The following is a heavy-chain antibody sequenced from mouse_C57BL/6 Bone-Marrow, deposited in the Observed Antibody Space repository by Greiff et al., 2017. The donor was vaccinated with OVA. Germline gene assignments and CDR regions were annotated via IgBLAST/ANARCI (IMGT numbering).Heavy chain of an antibody. CDR3: ARLRKAYYSNPYFDY. CDR2: INPNYGTT. V-gene: IGHV1-39*01. J-gene: IGHJ2*01. D-gene: IGHD2-5*01. Sequence: EVKVVESGPELVKPGASVKISCKASGYSFTDYNMNWVKQSNGKSLEWIGVINPNYGTTSYNQKFKGKATLTVDQSSSTAYMQLNSLTSEDSAVYYCARLRKAYYSNPYFDYWGQGTTLTVSS. CDR1: GYSFTDYN.